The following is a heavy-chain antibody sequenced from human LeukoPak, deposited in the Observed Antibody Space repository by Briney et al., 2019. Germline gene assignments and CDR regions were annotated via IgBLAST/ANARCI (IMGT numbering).Heavy chain of an antibody. D-gene: IGHD3-3*01. CDR1: GGSISSGGYY. CDR3: ARFGDGPDDAFDI. J-gene: IGHJ3*02. CDR2: IYHSGST. V-gene: IGHV4-30-2*01. Sequence: SETLSLTCTVSGGSISSGGYYWSWIRQPPGKGLEWIRYIYHSGSTYYNPSLKSRVTISVDRSKNQFSLKLSSVTAADTAVYYCARFGDGPDDAFDIWGQGTMVTVSS.